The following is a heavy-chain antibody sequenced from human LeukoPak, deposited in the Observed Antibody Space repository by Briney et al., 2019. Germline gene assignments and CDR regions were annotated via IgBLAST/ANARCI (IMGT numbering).Heavy chain of an antibody. CDR2: IYGNT. CDR3: ARGFRRSWGHFDS. Sequence: SETLSLTCTVSGDSTSGYYWNWIRQPPGKGLEWIGYIYGNTNYNPSLESRVNISVDTSKNQISLNLKSVTAADTALYFCARGFRRSWGHFDSWGQGTLVTVSS. CDR1: GDSTSGYY. D-gene: IGHD6-13*01. J-gene: IGHJ4*02. V-gene: IGHV4-59*01.